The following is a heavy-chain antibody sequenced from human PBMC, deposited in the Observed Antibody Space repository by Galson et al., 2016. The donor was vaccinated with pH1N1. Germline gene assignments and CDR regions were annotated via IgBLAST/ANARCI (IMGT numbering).Heavy chain of an antibody. CDR1: GFTFSSYW. V-gene: IGHV3-7*01. CDR2: IKQDGSKK. Sequence: SLRLSCAASGFTFSSYWMSWVRQAPGKGLEWVANIKQDGSKKYYLDSVKGRFTIPRDNAKNPLYLQMNSLRAEDTAVYYCARGKRSIGWTTVDYWSQGTLVTVSS. CDR3: ARGKRSIGWTTVDY. J-gene: IGHJ4*02. D-gene: IGHD6-19*01.